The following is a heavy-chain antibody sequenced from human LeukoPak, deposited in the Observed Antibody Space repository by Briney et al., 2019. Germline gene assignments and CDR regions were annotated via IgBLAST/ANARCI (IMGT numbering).Heavy chain of an antibody. Sequence: SETLSLTCTVSGGSISSYYWSWIRQPPGKGLEWIGYIYYSGSTNYNPSLKSRVTISVDTSKNHFSLKLSSVTAADTAVYYRARGSGVGWFDPWGQGTLVTVSS. CDR2: IYYSGST. D-gene: IGHD1-26*01. J-gene: IGHJ5*02. V-gene: IGHV4-59*01. CDR1: GGSISSYY. CDR3: ARGSGVGWFDP.